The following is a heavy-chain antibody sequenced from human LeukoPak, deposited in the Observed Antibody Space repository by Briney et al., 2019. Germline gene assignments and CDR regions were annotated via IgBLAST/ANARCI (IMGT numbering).Heavy chain of an antibody. CDR3: ARETFSMVRGVKNWFDP. Sequence: SETLSLTCTVSGGSISSGGYYWRWIRQHPGKGLEWIGYIYYSGSTYYNPSLKSRVTISVDTSKNQFSLKLSSVTAADTAVYYCARETFSMVRGVKNWFDPWGQGTLVTVSS. V-gene: IGHV4-31*03. J-gene: IGHJ5*02. CDR2: IYYSGST. CDR1: GGSISSGGYY. D-gene: IGHD3-10*01.